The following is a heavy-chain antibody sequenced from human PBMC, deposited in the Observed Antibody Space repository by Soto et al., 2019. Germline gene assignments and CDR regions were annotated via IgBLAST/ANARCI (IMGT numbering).Heavy chain of an antibody. V-gene: IGHV3-33*01. Sequence: GGSLRLSCVASGFTFSNHGMYWVRQAPGKGLEWVTVIWYDGTNRFYADSVKGRFTISRDISENTVYLQMDSLRSEDTAVYYCARESSSGRRDRIDYWGQGTLVTVSS. D-gene: IGHD6-19*01. CDR1: GFTFSNHG. CDR2: IWYDGTNR. CDR3: ARESSSGRRDRIDY. J-gene: IGHJ4*02.